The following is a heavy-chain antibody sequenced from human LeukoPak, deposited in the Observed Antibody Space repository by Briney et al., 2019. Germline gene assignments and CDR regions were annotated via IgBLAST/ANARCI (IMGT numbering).Heavy chain of an antibody. CDR3: ARAAGYCSSTSCANWFDP. Sequence: ASVKVSCKASGYTFTNYYMHWVRQAPGQGLEWMGIINPSGGSTSYAQKLQGRVTMTRDTSTSTVYMELSSLRSEDTAVYYCARAAGYCSSTSCANWFDPWGQGTLVTVSS. V-gene: IGHV1-46*01. CDR2: INPSGGST. J-gene: IGHJ5*02. D-gene: IGHD2-2*03. CDR1: GYTFTNYY.